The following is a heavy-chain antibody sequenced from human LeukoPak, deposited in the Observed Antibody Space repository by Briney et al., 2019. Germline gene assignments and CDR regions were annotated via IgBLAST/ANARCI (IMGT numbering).Heavy chain of an antibody. D-gene: IGHD6-13*01. CDR2: IYYTGST. Sequence: PSETLSLTCTVSGGSISSYYWSWLGQPPGKGREGIGYIYYTGSTHYNPSLKSRVTISVDTSKNQFSLKLSSVTAADTAVYYCARYDSDLTAAVFDYWGQGTLVTVSS. CDR1: GGSISSYY. CDR3: ARYDSDLTAAVFDY. V-gene: IGHV4-59*01. J-gene: IGHJ4*02.